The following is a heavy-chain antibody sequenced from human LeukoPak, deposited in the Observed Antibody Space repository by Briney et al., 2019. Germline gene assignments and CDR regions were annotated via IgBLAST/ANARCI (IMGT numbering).Heavy chain of an antibody. CDR2: IYPSGST. CDR1: GYSISSGYY. D-gene: IGHD2-2*01. V-gene: IGHV4-38-2*02. J-gene: IGHJ5*02. Sequence: SETLSLTCTVSGYSISSGYYWGWIRQPPGKGLEWIGSIYPSGSTYYNPSLKSRVTISVDTSKNQFSLKLSSVTAADTAVYYCATRYCSSTSCHHFDPWGRGTLVTVSS. CDR3: ATRYCSSTSCHHFDP.